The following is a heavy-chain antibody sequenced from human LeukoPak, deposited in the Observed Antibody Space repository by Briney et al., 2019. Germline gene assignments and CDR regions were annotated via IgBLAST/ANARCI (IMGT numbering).Heavy chain of an antibody. D-gene: IGHD6-19*01. CDR1: GYTLTELS. J-gene: IGHJ4*02. CDR3: ATGRLHPRPAGIAVAALGY. CDR2: FDPEDGET. Sequence: GASVKVSCKVSGYTLTELSMHWVRQAPGKGLEWMGGFDPEDGETIYAQKFQGRVTMTEDTSTDTAYMELSSLRSEDTAVYYCATGRLHPRPAGIAVAALGYWGQGTLVTVSS. V-gene: IGHV1-24*01.